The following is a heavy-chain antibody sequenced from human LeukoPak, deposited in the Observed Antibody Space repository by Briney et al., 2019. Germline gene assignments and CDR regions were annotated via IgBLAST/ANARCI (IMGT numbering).Heavy chain of an antibody. CDR3: AADIPMTTVTNYYYYGMDV. CDR1: GFTFTSSA. CDR2: IVVGSGNT. J-gene: IGHJ6*02. Sequence: SVKVSCKASGFTFTSSAVQWVRQARGQRLEWIGWIVVGSGNTNYAQKFQERVTITRDMSTSTAYMELSSLRSEDTAVYYCAADIPMTTVTNYYYYGMDVWGQGTTVTVSS. D-gene: IGHD4-11*01. V-gene: IGHV1-58*01.